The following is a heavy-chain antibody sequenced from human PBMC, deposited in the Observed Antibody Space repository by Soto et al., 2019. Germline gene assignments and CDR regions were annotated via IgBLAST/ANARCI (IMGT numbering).Heavy chain of an antibody. Sequence: SETLSLTCTVSGGSISSGGYYWSWIRQHPGKGLEWIGYIYYSGSTYYNPSLKSRVTISVDTSKNQFSLKLSSVTAADTAVYYCARDYYGSGSYWDHWGQGTLVTVSS. CDR3: ARDYYGSGSYWDH. V-gene: IGHV4-31*03. CDR1: GGSISSGGYY. CDR2: IYYSGST. J-gene: IGHJ4*02. D-gene: IGHD3-10*01.